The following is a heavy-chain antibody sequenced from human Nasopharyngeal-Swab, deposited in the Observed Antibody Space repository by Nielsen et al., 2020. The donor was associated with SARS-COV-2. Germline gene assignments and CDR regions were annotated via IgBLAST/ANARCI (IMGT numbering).Heavy chain of an antibody. Sequence: SETLSLTCTVSGGSISSGGYYWSWIRQHPGKGLEWIGYIYFSGSTYYNPSLKSRVTISVDTSKNQFSLKLSSVTAADTAVYYCARGRGYSYGRRYYFDYWGQGTLVTVSS. CDR1: GGSISSGGYY. V-gene: IGHV4-31*03. J-gene: IGHJ4*02. CDR2: IYFSGST. D-gene: IGHD5-18*01. CDR3: ARGRGYSYGRRYYFDY.